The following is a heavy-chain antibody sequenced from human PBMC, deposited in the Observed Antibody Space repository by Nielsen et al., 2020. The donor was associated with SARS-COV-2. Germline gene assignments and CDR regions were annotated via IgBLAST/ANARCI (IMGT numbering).Heavy chain of an antibody. CDR2: MYAGAST. CDR1: GFTVNRNY. CDR3: ARGVELPHQPPAMDV. V-gene: IGHV3-53*04. Sequence: GESLKISCAASGFTVNRNYMSWVRQAPGKGLEWVSLMYAGASTFYADSVKGRFTISRHSAENTVYLQMNSLRTDDTAVYYCARGVELPHQPPAMDVWGQGTTVTVSS. D-gene: IGHD2-15*01. J-gene: IGHJ6*02.